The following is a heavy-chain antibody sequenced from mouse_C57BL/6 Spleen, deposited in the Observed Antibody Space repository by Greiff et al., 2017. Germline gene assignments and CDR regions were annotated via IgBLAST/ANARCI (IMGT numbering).Heavy chain of an antibody. V-gene: IGHV5-6*01. CDR1: GFTFSSYG. CDR3: ARHADGSSPSAY. Sequence: EVKVVESGGDLVKPGGSLKLSCAASGFTFSSYGMSWVRQTPDKRLEWVATISSGGSYTYYPDSVKGRFTISRDNAKNTLYLQMSSLKSEDTAMYYCARHADGSSPSAYWGQGTLVTVSA. D-gene: IGHD1-1*01. CDR2: ISSGGSYT. J-gene: IGHJ3*01.